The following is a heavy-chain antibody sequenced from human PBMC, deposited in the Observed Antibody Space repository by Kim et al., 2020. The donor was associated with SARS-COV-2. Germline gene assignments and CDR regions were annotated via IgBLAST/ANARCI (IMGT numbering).Heavy chain of an antibody. D-gene: IGHD2-15*01. CDR3: ARVGYCSGGSCSNSGPAAYCDY. J-gene: IGHJ4*02. Sequence: GGSLRLSCAASGFTFSSYEMNWVRQAPGKGLEWVSYISSSGSTIYYADSVKGRFTISRDNAKNSLYLQMNSLRAEDTAVYYCARVGYCSGGSCSNSGPAAYCDYWGQGTLVTVSS. CDR2: ISSSGSTI. V-gene: IGHV3-48*03. CDR1: GFTFSSYE.